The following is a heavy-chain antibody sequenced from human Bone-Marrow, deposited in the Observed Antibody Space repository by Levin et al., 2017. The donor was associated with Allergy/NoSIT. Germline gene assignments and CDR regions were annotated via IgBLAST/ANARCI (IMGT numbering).Heavy chain of an antibody. CDR2: IYASGST. V-gene: IGHV3-53*01. CDR3: ARVASVILPASKAFEL. D-gene: IGHD2-2*01. Sequence: GGSLRLSCAASGFTVSSHYMTWVRQAPGKGLQWVSVIYASGSTYNADSVKGRFTISRDNSKNTLYLQMNGLPADDTAIYYCARVASVILPASKAFELWGKGTMVTVTS. CDR1: GFTVSSHY. J-gene: IGHJ3*01.